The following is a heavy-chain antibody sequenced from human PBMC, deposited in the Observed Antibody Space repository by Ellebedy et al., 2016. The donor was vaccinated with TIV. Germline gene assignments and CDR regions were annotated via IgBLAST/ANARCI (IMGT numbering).Heavy chain of an antibody. CDR3: ARDRRGSYDF. CDR2: ISNTGRT. J-gene: IGHJ4*02. CDR1: GASISSSY. Sequence: MPSETLSLPCTVSGASISSSYWSWIRQTPGKDLEWIGYISNTGRTNYNPSLQSRVTISVDTSRNQFSLTLRSLTAADTAVYYCARDRRGSYDFWGQGTLLAVSS. D-gene: IGHD3-10*01. V-gene: IGHV4-59*01.